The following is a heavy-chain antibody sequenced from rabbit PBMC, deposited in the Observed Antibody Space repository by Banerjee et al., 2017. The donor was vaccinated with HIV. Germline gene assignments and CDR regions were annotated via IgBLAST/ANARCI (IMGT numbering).Heavy chain of an antibody. CDR2: IGVDSGST. Sequence: QSLEESGGDLVKPGASLTLTCTASGFSFSSSYYMCWVRQAPGKGLEWIGCIGVDSGSTYYASWVKSRFTISKTSSTTVTLQMTSLTAADTATYFCARERYDNYGDYDLWGPGTLVTVS. CDR1: GFSFSSSYY. D-gene: IGHD2-1*01. V-gene: IGHV1S40*01. J-gene: IGHJ4*01. CDR3: ARERYDNYGDYDL.